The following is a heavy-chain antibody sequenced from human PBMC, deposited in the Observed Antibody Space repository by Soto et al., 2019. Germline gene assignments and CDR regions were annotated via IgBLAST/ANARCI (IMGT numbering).Heavy chain of an antibody. V-gene: IGHV4-31*03. CDR3: ARIKGGATGNFDY. D-gene: IGHD1-1*01. CDR1: GGSISNGDYY. J-gene: IGHJ4*02. Sequence: PGPEVPSETLSLTCTVSGGSISNGDYYWTWIRQHPGKGLDWIGYIYYSGSTYYNPSLKSRVTMSVDTSKNQFSLRLSSVTAADTAVYYCARIKGGATGNFDYWGQGTLVTVSS. CDR2: IYYSGST.